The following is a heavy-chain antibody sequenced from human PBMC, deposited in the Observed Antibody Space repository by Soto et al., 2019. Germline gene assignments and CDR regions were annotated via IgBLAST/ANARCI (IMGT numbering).Heavy chain of an antibody. Sequence: EVQLLESGGGLAQPGGSLRLSCAASGFTFSSYAMSWVRQGPGKGLEWVSAISGSGASTFYTDSVKGRFTVSRDNSKNTLYLQMNSLRAEDTAVYYSAKATIRFLDTYGMDVWGQGTTVAVSS. CDR1: GFTFSSYA. D-gene: IGHD3-3*01. CDR2: ISGSGAST. CDR3: AKATIRFLDTYGMDV. V-gene: IGHV3-23*01. J-gene: IGHJ6*02.